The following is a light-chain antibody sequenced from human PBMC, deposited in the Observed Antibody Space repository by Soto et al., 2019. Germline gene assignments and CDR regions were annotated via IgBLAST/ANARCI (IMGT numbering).Light chain of an antibody. CDR2: DVS. V-gene: IGLV2-14*03. CDR3: NDNTTGSPKVL. J-gene: IGLJ2*01. CDR1: TSDIGDYDY. Sequence: QSALTQPASVSGSPGQSVTISCTGTTSDIGDYDYVYWYQQYPDKAPKLLIFDVSARPSGLLSRFSGSKSGTTASLTMSGPQAEAEDDYYSNDNTTGSPKVLFGGGTKLTVL.